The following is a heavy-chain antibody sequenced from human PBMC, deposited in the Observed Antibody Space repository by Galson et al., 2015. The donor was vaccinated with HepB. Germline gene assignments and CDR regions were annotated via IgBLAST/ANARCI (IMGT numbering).Heavy chain of an antibody. J-gene: IGHJ3*02. CDR1: GDSVSSNSAA. CDR3: ARGSGNITIFGVVIGAFDI. CDR2: TYYRSKWYN. Sequence: CAISGDSVSSNSAAWNWIRQSPSRGLEWLGRTYYRSKWYNDYAVSVKSRITINPDTSKNQFSLQLNSVTPEDTAVYYCARGSGNITIFGVVIGAFDIWGQGTMVTVSS. V-gene: IGHV6-1*01. D-gene: IGHD3-3*01.